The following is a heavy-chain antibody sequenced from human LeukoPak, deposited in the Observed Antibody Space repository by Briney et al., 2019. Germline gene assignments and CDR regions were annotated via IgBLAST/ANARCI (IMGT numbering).Heavy chain of an antibody. CDR3: AREGGTIEIGDFDY. CDR1: GFAFSFSASG. J-gene: IGHJ4*02. V-gene: IGHV3-30*02. D-gene: IGHD3-16*02. Sequence: GGSLRLSCTAPGFAFSFSASGIHWVRQAPGKGLEWVAFIQNDATEKSYADSVKGRCTTSRDNSKKAVYLQMNSLRAEDTAVYYCAREGGTIEIGDFDYWGRGTLVTVSS. CDR2: IQNDATEK.